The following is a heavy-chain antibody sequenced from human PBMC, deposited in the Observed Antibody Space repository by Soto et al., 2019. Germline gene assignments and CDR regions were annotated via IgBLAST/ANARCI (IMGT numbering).Heavy chain of an antibody. D-gene: IGHD6-6*01. Sequence: QVHLVQSGAEVTKAGSSVKVSCKASGGTFSSHAFSWVRQAPGQGLEWVGGIIPIFETANYAQEFQGRVTISADESTNTVFLELNNLRSDAPAIYFCAIGDRSSWIGNHWGPGTQVTVS. CDR3: AIGDRSSWIGNH. CDR1: GGTFSSHA. J-gene: IGHJ4*02. V-gene: IGHV1-69*01. CDR2: IIPIFETA.